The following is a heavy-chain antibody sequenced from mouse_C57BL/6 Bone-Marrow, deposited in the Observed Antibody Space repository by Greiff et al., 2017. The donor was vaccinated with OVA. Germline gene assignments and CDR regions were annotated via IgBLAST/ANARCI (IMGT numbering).Heavy chain of an antibody. CDR2: INPNNGGT. Sequence: EVQLQQSGPELVKPGASVKISCKASGYTFTDYNMDWVKQSPGTSLEWIGDINPNNGGTIYNQKFKGKATLTVDKSSSTAYLELRSLTSEDTAVYYCAREGLRHYAMDYWGQGTSVTVSS. D-gene: IGHD2-2*01. V-gene: IGHV1-18*01. J-gene: IGHJ4*01. CDR3: AREGLRHYAMDY. CDR1: GYTFTDYN.